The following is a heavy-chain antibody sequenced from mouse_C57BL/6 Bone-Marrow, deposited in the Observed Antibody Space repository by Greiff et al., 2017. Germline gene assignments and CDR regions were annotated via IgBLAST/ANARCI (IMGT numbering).Heavy chain of an antibody. V-gene: IGHV1-82*01. CDR2: IYPGDGDT. Sequence: QVQLQQSGPELVKPGASVKISCKASGYAFSSSWMNWVKQRPGKGLEWIGRIYPGDGDTKYNGKFKGKATLTADKSSSTAYMHLSSLTSEYAAVYFCAWGCADFDYWGQGTTLTVSS. CDR3: AWGCADFDY. D-gene: IGHD3-3*01. CDR1: GYAFSSSW. J-gene: IGHJ2*01.